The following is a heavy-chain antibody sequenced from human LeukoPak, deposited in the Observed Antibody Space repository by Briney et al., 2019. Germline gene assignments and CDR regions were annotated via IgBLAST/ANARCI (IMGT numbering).Heavy chain of an antibody. J-gene: IGHJ4*02. CDR2: INPNSGGT. V-gene: IGHV1-2*02. CDR3: ARGDGYSYGYTY. D-gene: IGHD5-18*01. CDR1: GYTFTGYY. Sequence: GASVKVSCKTSGYTFTGYYMHWVRQAPGQGLEWMGWINPNSGGTNYAQKFQGRVTMTRDTSISTAYMELSSLRSEDTAVYYCARGDGYSYGYTYWGQGTLVTVSS.